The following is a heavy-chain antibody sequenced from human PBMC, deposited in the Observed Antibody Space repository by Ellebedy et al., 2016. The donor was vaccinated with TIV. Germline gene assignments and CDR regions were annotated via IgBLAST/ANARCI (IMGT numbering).Heavy chain of an antibody. J-gene: IGHJ3*02. D-gene: IGHD2-2*01. CDR1: GGSISSSSYY. Sequence: SETLSLXXTVSGGSISSSSYYWGWIRQPPGKGLEWSGNLYYSGSTYYNPSLKSRVTISVDTSKNQFSLKLSSVTAADTAVYYCATSSSNSWAIMDIWGQGTMVTVSS. V-gene: IGHV4-39*01. CDR3: ATSSSNSWAIMDI. CDR2: LYYSGST.